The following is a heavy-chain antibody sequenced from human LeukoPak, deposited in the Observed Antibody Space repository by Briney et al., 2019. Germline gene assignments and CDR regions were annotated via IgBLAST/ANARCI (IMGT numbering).Heavy chain of an antibody. CDR3: ARRYSSGWYGAGMDV. CDR1: GFTFSSYD. Sequence: GGSLRLSCAASGFTFSSYDMHGVREATGRGVEGVSAIGTAGDTYYPGSVKGRFTISRENAKNSLYLQMNSLRAGDTAGYYCARRYSSGWYGAGMDVWGQGTPVTVSS. D-gene: IGHD6-19*01. V-gene: IGHV3-13*01. J-gene: IGHJ6*02. CDR2: IGTAGDT.